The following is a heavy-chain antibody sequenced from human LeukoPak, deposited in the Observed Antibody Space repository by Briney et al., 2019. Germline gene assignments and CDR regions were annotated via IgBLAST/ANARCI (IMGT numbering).Heavy chain of an antibody. D-gene: IGHD3-3*02. Sequence: PGGSLRLSCAASGFTFSSYWMSWVRQAPGKGLEWVANIKQDGSEKYYVDSVKGRFTISRDNAKNSLYLQMNSLRAEDTAVYYCARVLGNAYYYYYYYMDVWGKGTTVTVSS. V-gene: IGHV3-7*01. CDR2: IKQDGSEK. J-gene: IGHJ6*03. CDR1: GFTFSSYW. CDR3: ARVLGNAYYYYYYYMDV.